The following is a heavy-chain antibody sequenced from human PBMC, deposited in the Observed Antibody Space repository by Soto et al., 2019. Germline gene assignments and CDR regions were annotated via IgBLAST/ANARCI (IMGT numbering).Heavy chain of an antibody. J-gene: IGHJ4*02. D-gene: IGHD6-19*01. Sequence: SETLSLTCGVYGGSFSGYYWSWIRQPPGKGLEWIGEINHSGSTNYNPSFKSRVTISVDTSKNEFSLRLRSVTAADTSVYYCARHLKAVAAAMAYWGQGIPVTVSS. CDR3: ARHLKAVAAAMAY. CDR1: GGSFSGYY. V-gene: IGHV4-34*01. CDR2: INHSGST.